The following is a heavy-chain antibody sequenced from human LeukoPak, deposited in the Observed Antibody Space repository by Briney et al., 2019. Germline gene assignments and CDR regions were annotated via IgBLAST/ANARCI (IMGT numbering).Heavy chain of an antibody. Sequence: SGGSLRLACAGSGFTFSAYNMNWVRQAPGKGLEWVSSISGSSTNIYYGDSVRGRFTISRDNAKNSLYLQMNSLRAEDTAVYYCTRCYSGWGRIDSWGQGTLVTVSS. CDR3: TRCYSGWGRIDS. CDR2: ISGSSTNI. CDR1: GFTFSAYN. V-gene: IGHV3-21*01. J-gene: IGHJ4*02. D-gene: IGHD6-19*01.